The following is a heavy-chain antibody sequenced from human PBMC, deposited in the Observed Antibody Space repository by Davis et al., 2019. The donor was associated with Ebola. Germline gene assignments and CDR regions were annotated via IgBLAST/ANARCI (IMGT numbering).Heavy chain of an antibody. CDR2: ISSDSDYI. V-gene: IGHV3-21*01. CDR3: ARDGGSTQWEHAS. J-gene: IGHJ5*02. Sequence: PGGSLRLSCAASGFTFSTYSMSWVRQAPGKGLEWVSSISSDSDYIYYADSAKGRFTISRDNAKNSLYLQMNSLRAEDTAVYYCARDGGSTQWEHASWGQGTLVTVSS. D-gene: IGHD1-26*01. CDR1: GFTFSTYS.